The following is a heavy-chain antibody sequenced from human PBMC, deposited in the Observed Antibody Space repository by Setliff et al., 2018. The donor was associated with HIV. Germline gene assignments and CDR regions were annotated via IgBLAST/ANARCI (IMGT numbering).Heavy chain of an antibody. CDR1: GYTFTSHT. CDR3: ARAADYDFWSGYSSGWFDP. D-gene: IGHD3-3*01. Sequence: ASVKVSCKASGYTFTSHTIHWVRQAPGQGLEWMGWINTGNGNTKYSQKFQDRVTITRDTSASTGYMELSSLRSEDTAVYYCARAADYDFWSGYSSGWFDPWGQGTLVTVSS. V-gene: IGHV1-3*04. CDR2: INTGNGNT. J-gene: IGHJ5*02.